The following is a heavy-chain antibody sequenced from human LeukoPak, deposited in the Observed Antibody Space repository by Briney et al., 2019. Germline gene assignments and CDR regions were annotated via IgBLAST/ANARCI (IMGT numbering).Heavy chain of an antibody. J-gene: IGHJ4*02. D-gene: IGHD6-19*01. CDR3: ARPRGSSGWLDY. CDR2: INPNSSGT. Sequence: ASVKVSCKASGYTFTGYYMHWVRQAPGQGLEWMGWINPNSSGTNYAQKFQGRVTMTRDTSISTAYMELSRLRSDDTAVYYCARPRGSSGWLDYWGQGTPVTVSS. V-gene: IGHV1-2*02. CDR1: GYTFTGYY.